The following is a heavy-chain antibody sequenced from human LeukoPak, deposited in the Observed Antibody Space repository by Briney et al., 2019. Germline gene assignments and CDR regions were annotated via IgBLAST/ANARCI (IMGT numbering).Heavy chain of an antibody. J-gene: IGHJ4*02. V-gene: IGHV4-34*01. CDR2: INHSGST. D-gene: IGHD3-3*01. CDR1: GGSFSGYY. CDR3: ARSARYDFWSGYRFNYFDY. Sequence: SETLSLTCAVYGGSFSGYYWSWIRQPPGKGLEWIGEINHSGSTNYNPSLKSRVTISVDTSKNQFSLKLSSVTAADTAVYYCARSARYDFWSGYRFNYFDYWGQGTLVTVSS.